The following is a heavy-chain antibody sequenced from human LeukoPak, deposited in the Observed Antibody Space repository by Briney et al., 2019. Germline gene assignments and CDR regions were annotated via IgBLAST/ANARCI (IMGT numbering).Heavy chain of an antibody. V-gene: IGHV4-34*01. CDR2: INHSGST. Sequence: SQTLSLTCGVYGESFSGFYWSWIRQTPGKGLQWIGEINHSGSTYYNPSLKSRVTISVDRSKNQFSLKLSSVTAADTAVYYCARGIAAAGQYFDYWGQGTLVTVSS. CDR1: GESFSGFY. CDR3: ARGIAAAGQYFDY. D-gene: IGHD6-13*01. J-gene: IGHJ4*02.